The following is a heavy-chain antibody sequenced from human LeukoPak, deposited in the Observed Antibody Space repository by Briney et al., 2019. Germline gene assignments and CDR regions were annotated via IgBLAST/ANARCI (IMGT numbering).Heavy chain of an antibody. CDR2: ISGSGGTT. J-gene: IGHJ4*02. V-gene: IGHV3-23*01. Sequence: GGSLRLSCAASGLTFTNYVMTWVRQTPGKGLEWVSSISGSGGTTYYADSVKGRFTISRDNSKNALYLQMDSLRGEDTAIYYCAKDHTWEPTPFYFDSWGQGTRVTVSS. CDR1: GLTFTNYV. D-gene: IGHD1-26*01. CDR3: AKDHTWEPTPFYFDS.